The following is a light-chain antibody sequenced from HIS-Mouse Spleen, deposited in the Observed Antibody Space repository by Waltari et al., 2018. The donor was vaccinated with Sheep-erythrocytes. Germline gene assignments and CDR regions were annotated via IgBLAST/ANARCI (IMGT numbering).Light chain of an antibody. Sequence: QSALTQPRSVSGSPGQSVTIPCTGTSSHLGGYNYLSWYQQHPGKAPKLMIYDVSKRPSGVPDRFSGSKSGNTASLTISGLQAEDEADYYCCSYAGSYNHVFATGTKVTVL. CDR3: CSYAGSYNHV. CDR2: DVS. CDR1: SSHLGGYNY. V-gene: IGLV2-11*01. J-gene: IGLJ1*01.